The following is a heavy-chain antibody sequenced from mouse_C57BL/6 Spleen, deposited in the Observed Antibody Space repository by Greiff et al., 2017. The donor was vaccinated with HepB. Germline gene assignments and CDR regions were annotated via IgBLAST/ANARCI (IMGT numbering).Heavy chain of an antibody. V-gene: IGHV1-80*01. CDR2: IYPGDGDT. Sequence: QVQLQQSGAELVKPGASVKISCKASGYAFSSYWMNWVKQRPGKGLEWIGQIYPGDGDTNYNGKFKGKATLTADKSSSTAYMQLSSLTSEDSAVYFCARFTTVVPHYFDYWGQGTTLTVSS. J-gene: IGHJ2*01. CDR3: ARFTTVVPHYFDY. CDR1: GYAFSSYW. D-gene: IGHD1-1*01.